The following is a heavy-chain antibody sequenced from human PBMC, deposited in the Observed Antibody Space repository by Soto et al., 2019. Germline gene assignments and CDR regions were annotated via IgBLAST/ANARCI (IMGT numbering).Heavy chain of an antibody. CDR2: ISGSGGST. CDR1: GFTFSSYA. V-gene: IGHV3-23*01. D-gene: IGHD3-22*01. CDR3: AKGGYYYHDAFDI. Sequence: EVQLLESGGGLVQPGGSLRLSCAASGFTFSSYAMSWVRLAPGKGLEWVSAISGSGGSTYYADSVKGRFTISRDNSKNTLYLQMNSLRAEDTAVYYCAKGGYYYHDAFDIWGQGTMVTVSS. J-gene: IGHJ3*02.